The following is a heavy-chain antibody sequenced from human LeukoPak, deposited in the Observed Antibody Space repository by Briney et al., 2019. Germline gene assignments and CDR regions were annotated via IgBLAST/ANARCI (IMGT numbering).Heavy chain of an antibody. CDR2: IYYSGST. CDR1: GGSISSSSYY. Sequence: SETLSLTCTVSGGSISSSSYYWGWIRQPPGKGLEWIGSIYYSGSTYYNPSLKSRVTISVDTSKNQFSLKLSSVTAADTAVYYCARGWDSGSYGDWGQGTLVTVSS. V-gene: IGHV4-39*07. CDR3: ARGWDSGSYGD. J-gene: IGHJ4*02. D-gene: IGHD1-26*01.